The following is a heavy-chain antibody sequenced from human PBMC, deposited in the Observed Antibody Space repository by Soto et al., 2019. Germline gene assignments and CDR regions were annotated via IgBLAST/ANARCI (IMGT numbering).Heavy chain of an antibody. CDR3: AREPTVTTLYYWSYYGMDV. CDR2: NYYSGIT. D-gene: IGHD4-17*01. CDR1: RGSISSGGYY. V-gene: IGHV4-31*03. Sequence: SETLSLTCTVSRGSISSGGYYWTWIRQHPGKGLEWIGYNYYSGITYYNPSLKSRVTISLDTSKNQFSLKLSSVTAADTAVYYCAREPTVTTLYYWSYYGMDVWGQGTTVTVSS. J-gene: IGHJ6*02.